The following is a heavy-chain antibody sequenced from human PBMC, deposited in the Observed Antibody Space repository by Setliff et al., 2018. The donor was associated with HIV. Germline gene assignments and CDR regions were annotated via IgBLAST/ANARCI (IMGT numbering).Heavy chain of an antibody. Sequence: SETLSLTCTVSGDSTSSSSSYWGWIRQPPGKGLEWIGSIHYSEGTYYNESLKTRVTISVDTSKNQFSLNLTSVTAADTAIYYGVRGGGEHYSLFSGYYTPWGDFWGQGTLVTVS. CDR3: VRGGGEHYSLFSGYYTPWGDF. V-gene: IGHV4-39*07. J-gene: IGHJ4*02. D-gene: IGHD3-3*01. CDR1: GDSTSSSSSY. CDR2: IHYSEGT.